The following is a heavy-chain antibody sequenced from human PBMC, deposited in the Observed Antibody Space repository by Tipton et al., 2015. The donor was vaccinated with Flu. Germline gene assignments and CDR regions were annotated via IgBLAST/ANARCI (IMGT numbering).Heavy chain of an antibody. CDR2: IHRSGNT. CDR3: ATWNGRDN. Sequence: LRLSCSVSGDSIGSDYYWGWIRQPPGKGLEWLGNIHRSGNTYYNSSLKSRVTISLDKSKNQFSLRLVSMTATDTAMYYCATWNGRDNWGQGTLVTVSS. V-gene: IGHV4-38-2*01. J-gene: IGHJ4*02. D-gene: IGHD1-1*01. CDR1: GDSIGSDYY.